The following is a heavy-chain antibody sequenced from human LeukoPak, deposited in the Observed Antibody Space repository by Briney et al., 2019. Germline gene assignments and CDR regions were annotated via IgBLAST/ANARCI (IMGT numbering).Heavy chain of an antibody. V-gene: IGHV4-34*01. CDR2: INHSGST. D-gene: IGHD2-2*01. J-gene: IGHJ6*02. CDR3: ARARGYCSSTRCYDRGLSYHYYYYYGMDV. CDR1: GGSFSGYY. Sequence: SETVSLTCAVSGGSFSGYYWSWIRQPPGKGLEWIGEINHSGSTNYNPSLKSRVTISVDTSKNQFSLKLSSVTSADTAVYYCARARGYCSSTRCYDRGLSYHYYYYYGMDVWGQGTTVTVSS.